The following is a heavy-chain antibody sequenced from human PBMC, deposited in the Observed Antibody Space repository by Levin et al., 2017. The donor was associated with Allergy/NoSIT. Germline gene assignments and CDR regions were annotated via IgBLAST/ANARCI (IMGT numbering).Heavy chain of an antibody. V-gene: IGHV1-69*13. CDR3: ARDGVGAANFDY. D-gene: IGHD1-26*01. Sequence: SVKVSCKASGVTSSNFAITWVRQAPGQGLEWMGGIFPIFGPASYAQKFQGRITILADELTSTAYMALNSLRFERTAVYYWARDGVGAANFDYWGQGTLVTVSS. J-gene: IGHJ4*02. CDR1: GVTSSNFA. CDR2: IFPIFGPA.